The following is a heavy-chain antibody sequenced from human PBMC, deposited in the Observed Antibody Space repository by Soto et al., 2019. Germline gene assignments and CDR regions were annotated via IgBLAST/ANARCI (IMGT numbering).Heavy chain of an antibody. CDR2: IYYSGST. V-gene: IGHV4-59*01. Sequence: SSETLSLTCTVSGGSFSPNYWSWIRQPPGKGLEWIGYIYYSGSTNYNPSLKSRVTISVDTSKNQFSLKLSSVTAADTAVYYCARVPLSGDDILTGFWFDPWGQGTLVTVSS. CDR1: GGSFSPNY. D-gene: IGHD3-9*01. CDR3: ARVPLSGDDILTGFWFDP. J-gene: IGHJ5*02.